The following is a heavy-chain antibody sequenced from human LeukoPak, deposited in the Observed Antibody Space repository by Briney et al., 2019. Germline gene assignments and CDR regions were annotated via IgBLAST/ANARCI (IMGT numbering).Heavy chain of an antibody. Sequence: GGSLRLSCAASGFTFSRYNMDWVRQAPGKGLEWVSCISHSRSTVYYADSAKGRFTISRDNAKNSVYLQMNSLRDEDTAVYYCARDSGLAFEPWGQGTMVTVSS. D-gene: IGHD6-25*01. V-gene: IGHV3-48*02. J-gene: IGHJ3*01. CDR1: GFTFSRYN. CDR3: ARDSGLAFEP. CDR2: ISHSRSTV.